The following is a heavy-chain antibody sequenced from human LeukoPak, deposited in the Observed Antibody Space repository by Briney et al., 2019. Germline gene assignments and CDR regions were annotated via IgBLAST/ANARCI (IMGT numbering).Heavy chain of an antibody. J-gene: IGHJ3*01. D-gene: IGHD1-1*01. CDR2: VYSDGSRT. Sequence: GGSLRLSCAASGFTFSSYAMSCVRQAPGKGLVWISHVYSDGSRTTYADSVKGRFTISRDNGKNTLYLQMSSLRAEDTAVYYCARGERGGFDLWGRGTVVTVSS. CDR3: ARGERGGFDL. CDR1: GFTFSSYA. V-gene: IGHV3-74*03.